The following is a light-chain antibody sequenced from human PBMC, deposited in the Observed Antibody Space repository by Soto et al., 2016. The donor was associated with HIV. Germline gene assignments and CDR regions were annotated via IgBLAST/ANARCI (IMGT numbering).Light chain of an antibody. CDR1: RLGDKY. V-gene: IGLV3-1*01. CDR3: QAWDSNTAV. J-gene: IGLJ1*01. CDR2: QDN. Sequence: ELTQPPSVSVSPGQTASIPCSGDRLGDKYAYWYQQRPGQSPVLVIYQDNRRPSGIPERFSGSNSGNTATLTISGTQPMDEADYFCQAWDSNTAVFGTGTKVTVL.